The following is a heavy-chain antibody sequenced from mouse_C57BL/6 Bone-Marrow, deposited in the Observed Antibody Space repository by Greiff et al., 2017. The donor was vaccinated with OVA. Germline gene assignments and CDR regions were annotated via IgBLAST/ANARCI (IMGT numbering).Heavy chain of an antibody. Sequence: VQLQQPGAELVKPGASVKLSCKASGYTFTSYWMHWVKQRPGQGLEWIGMIHPNSGSTNYNEKFKSKATLTVDKSSSTAYMQLSSLTSEDSAVYYCARKRIYYYGSSSFDYWGQGTTLTVSS. J-gene: IGHJ2*01. D-gene: IGHD1-1*01. CDR2: IHPNSGST. V-gene: IGHV1-64*01. CDR1: GYTFTSYW. CDR3: ARKRIYYYGSSSFDY.